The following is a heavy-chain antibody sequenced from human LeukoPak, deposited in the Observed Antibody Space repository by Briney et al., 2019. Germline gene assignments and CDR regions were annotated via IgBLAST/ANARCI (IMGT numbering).Heavy chain of an antibody. CDR2: ISSTSSVI. Sequence: GGSLRLSCAASGSTFSSHTMNWVRQAPGKGLEWVSYISSTSSVIYYADSVKGRFTISRDNAKNSLYLQMNSLKTEDTAVYYCTTVRLGFYYDSSGYNYWGQGTLVTVSS. CDR1: GSTFSSHT. J-gene: IGHJ4*02. V-gene: IGHV3-48*04. D-gene: IGHD3-22*01. CDR3: TTVRLGFYYDSSGYNY.